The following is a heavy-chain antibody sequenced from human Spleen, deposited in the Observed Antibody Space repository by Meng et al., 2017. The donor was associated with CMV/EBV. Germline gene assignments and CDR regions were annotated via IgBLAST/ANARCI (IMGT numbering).Heavy chain of an antibody. Sequence: ASVKVSCKASGNTFTSYYMHWVRQAPGQGLEWMGIINPSGVSTTYAQKFQGRVTMTRDTSTSTAYMELSSLRSEDTAVYYCAREARVRYQLLRAYYYGMDVWGQGTTVTVSS. CDR1: GNTFTSYY. CDR3: AREARVRYQLLRAYYYGMDV. D-gene: IGHD2-2*01. CDR2: INPSGVST. J-gene: IGHJ6*02. V-gene: IGHV1-46*01.